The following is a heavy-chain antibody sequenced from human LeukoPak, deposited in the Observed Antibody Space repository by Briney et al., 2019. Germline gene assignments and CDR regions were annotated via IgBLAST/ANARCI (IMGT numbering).Heavy chain of an antibody. CDR3: ARGFFTYYYDSSGYYANWFDP. CDR2: IYYSGAT. CDR1: GVSINSYY. Sequence: PSETLSLTCTVSGVSINSYYWSWLRQPPGQGLEWIVYIYYSGATNSNPSLKSRVNKSVDTSTNQFSLKLSSVTAADTAVYYWARGFFTYYYDSSGYYANWFDPWGQGTLVTVSS. D-gene: IGHD3-22*01. V-gene: IGHV4-59*01. J-gene: IGHJ5*02.